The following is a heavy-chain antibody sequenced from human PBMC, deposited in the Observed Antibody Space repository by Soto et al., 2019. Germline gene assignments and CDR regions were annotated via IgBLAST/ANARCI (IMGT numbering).Heavy chain of an antibody. D-gene: IGHD2-2*01. J-gene: IGHJ3*02. CDR3: ARGALCSSSNCFASGAFDI. CDR1: GFAFGSHD. CDR2: IGSSGTYI. V-gene: IGHV3-21*01. Sequence: GGSLRLSCVASGFAFGSHDMNWVRQAPGKGLEWVSSIGSSGTYIYYADAVKGRFTISRDNAKNSLYLQMNSLRAEDTAVYYCARGALCSSSNCFASGAFDIWGQGTRVTVSS.